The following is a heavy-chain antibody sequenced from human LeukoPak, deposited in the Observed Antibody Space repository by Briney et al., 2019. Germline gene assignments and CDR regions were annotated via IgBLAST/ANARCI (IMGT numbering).Heavy chain of an antibody. V-gene: IGHV1-69*13. CDR2: IIPIFGTA. Sequence: SVRVSCKASGGTFSSYAISWVRQAPGQGLEWMGGIIPIFGTANYAQTFQGRVTITADESTSTAYMELSSLRSEDTAVYYCAGDVGGRSGFDYWGQGTLVTVSS. CDR3: AGDVGGRSGFDY. J-gene: IGHJ4*02. CDR1: GGTFSSYA. D-gene: IGHD1-26*01.